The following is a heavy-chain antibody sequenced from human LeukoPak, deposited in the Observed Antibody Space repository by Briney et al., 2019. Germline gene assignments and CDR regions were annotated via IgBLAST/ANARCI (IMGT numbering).Heavy chain of an antibody. V-gene: IGHV4-30-2*01. J-gene: IGHJ4*02. D-gene: IGHD6-13*01. CDR2: IYHSEST. CDR1: GGSISSGGYY. CDR3: ARVREEQQLVHN. Sequence: PSETLSLTCTVSGGSISSGGYYWSWIRQPPGKGLEWIGYIYHSESTYYNPSLKSRVTISVDRSKNQFSLKLSSVTAADTAVYYCARVREEQQLVHNWGQGTLVTVSS.